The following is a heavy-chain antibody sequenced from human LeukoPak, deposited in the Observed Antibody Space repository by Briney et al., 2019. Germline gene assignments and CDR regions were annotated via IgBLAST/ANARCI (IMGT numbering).Heavy chain of an antibody. CDR3: ARYLGYCSSTSCYAFSYYYYYYMDV. Sequence: TPSETLSLTCAVYGGSFSGYYWSWIRQPPGKGLEWIGEINHSGSTNYNPSLKSRVTISVDTSKNQFSLKLSSVTAADTAVYYCARYLGYCSSTSCYAFSYYYYYYMDVWGKGTTVTVSS. D-gene: IGHD2-2*01. V-gene: IGHV4-34*01. J-gene: IGHJ6*03. CDR1: GGSFSGYY. CDR2: INHSGST.